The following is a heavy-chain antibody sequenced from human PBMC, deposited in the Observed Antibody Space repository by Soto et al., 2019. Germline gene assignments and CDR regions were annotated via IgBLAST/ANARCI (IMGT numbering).Heavy chain of an antibody. Sequence: ASVKVSCKASGYTFTSYGISWVRQDPGQGLEWMGWIIAYNGNTNSARKRQGRVTMTTDTSTSTAYMELRTLRSDDTAGYYCARLGEDWNSLPPTGDYWGQGTLGT. J-gene: IGHJ4*02. CDR3: ARLGEDWNSLPPTGDY. CDR2: IIAYNGNT. CDR1: GYTFTSYG. V-gene: IGHV1-18*01. D-gene: IGHD1-7*01.